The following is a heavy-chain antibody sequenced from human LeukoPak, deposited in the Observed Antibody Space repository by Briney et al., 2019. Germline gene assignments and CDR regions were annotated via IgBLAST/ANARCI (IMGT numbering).Heavy chain of an antibody. CDR3: ARGGAVAGVRYAFDI. CDR2: INPNSGNT. V-gene: IGHV1-8*01. Sequence: ASVKVSCKASRYTFTSYDINWVRQATGQGLEWMGWINPNSGNTGYAQKFQGRVTMTRNTFISTAYMELSSLRSEDTAVYYCARGGAVAGVRYAFDIWGQGTMVTVSS. CDR1: RYTFTSYD. J-gene: IGHJ3*02. D-gene: IGHD6-19*01.